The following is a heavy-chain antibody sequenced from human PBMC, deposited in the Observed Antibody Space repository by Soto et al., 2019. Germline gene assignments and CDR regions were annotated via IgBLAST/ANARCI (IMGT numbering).Heavy chain of an antibody. CDR2: ISGSGGST. V-gene: IGHV3-23*01. D-gene: IGHD2-2*01. J-gene: IGHJ4*02. Sequence: GGSLRLSCAASGFTFSSYAMSWVRQAPGKGLEWVSAISGSGGSTYYADSVKGRFTISRDNSKNTLYLQMNSLRAEDTAVYYCATSHCSSTSCSDPRFDYWGQGTLVTVSS. CDR1: GFTFSSYA. CDR3: ATSHCSSTSCSDPRFDY.